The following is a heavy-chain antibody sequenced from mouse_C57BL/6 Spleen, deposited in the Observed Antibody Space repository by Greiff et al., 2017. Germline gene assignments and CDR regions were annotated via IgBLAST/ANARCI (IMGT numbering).Heavy chain of an antibody. CDR1: GFTFSSYA. D-gene: IGHD2-5*01. J-gene: IGHJ1*03. CDR2: ISSGGDYI. V-gene: IGHV5-9-1*02. CDR3: TRDYSNGYFDV. Sequence: EVKLMESGEGLVKPGGSLKLSCAASGFTFSSYAMSWVRQTPEKRLEWVAYISSGGDYIYYADTVKGRFTISRDNARNTLYLQMSSLKSEDTAMYYCTRDYSNGYFDVWGTGTTVTVSS.